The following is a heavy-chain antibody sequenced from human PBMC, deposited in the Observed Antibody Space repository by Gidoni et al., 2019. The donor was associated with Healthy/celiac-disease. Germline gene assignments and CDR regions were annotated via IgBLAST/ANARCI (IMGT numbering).Heavy chain of an antibody. J-gene: IGHJ2*01. CDR3: ARAAEIYWYFDL. CDR2: INPNLGGT. CDR1: CNTFTGYS. V-gene: IGHV1-2*02. Sequence: QVQLMQSGAEVKKPGASLKVSCKASCNTFTGYSMHWVRQAPGQGLEWMGWINPNLGGTIYAQKFQGRVTMTRDTSISTAYMELSRLRSDDTAVYYCARAAEIYWYFDLWGRGTQVTVSS.